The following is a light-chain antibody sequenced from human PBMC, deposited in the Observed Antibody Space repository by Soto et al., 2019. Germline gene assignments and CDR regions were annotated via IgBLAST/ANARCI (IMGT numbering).Light chain of an antibody. Sequence: QSVLTQPPSASGTPGQRVTISCSGSRSNIGSNTVNWYQQFPGTAPKLLIYSNNQRSSGVPDRLSGSKSGTSASLAISGLQSEDEAAYHCAAWDDSLNGWVFGGGTKLPVL. V-gene: IGLV1-44*01. CDR1: RSNIGSNT. CDR2: SNN. J-gene: IGLJ3*02. CDR3: AAWDDSLNGWV.